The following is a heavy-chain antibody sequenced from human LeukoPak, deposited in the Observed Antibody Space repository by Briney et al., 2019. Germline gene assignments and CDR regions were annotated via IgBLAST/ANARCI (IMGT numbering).Heavy chain of an antibody. Sequence: ASVKVSCKASGYTFTSYDINWVRQATGQGLEWMGWMNPNSGNTGYAQKFQGRVTMTRNTSISTAYMELSSLRSEDTAVYYCAGEDGGVVTFDYWGQGTLVTVSS. CDR1: GYTFTSYD. CDR3: AGEDGGVVTFDY. V-gene: IGHV1-8*01. CDR2: MNPNSGNT. D-gene: IGHD3-3*01. J-gene: IGHJ4*02.